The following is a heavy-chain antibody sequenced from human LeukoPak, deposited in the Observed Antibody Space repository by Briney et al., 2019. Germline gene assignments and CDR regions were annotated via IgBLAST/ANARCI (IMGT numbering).Heavy chain of an antibody. CDR2: ISSDGSST. CDR1: GFTFSSYW. Sequence: QSGGSLRLSCAASGFTFSSYWMHWVRQAPGKGLVWVSRISSDGSSTSYADSVKGRFTISRDNAKNTLYLQMNSLRAEDTAVYHCARTTGSKNAFDIWGQGTIVTVSS. V-gene: IGHV3-74*01. J-gene: IGHJ3*02. D-gene: IGHD1-26*01. CDR3: ARTTGSKNAFDI.